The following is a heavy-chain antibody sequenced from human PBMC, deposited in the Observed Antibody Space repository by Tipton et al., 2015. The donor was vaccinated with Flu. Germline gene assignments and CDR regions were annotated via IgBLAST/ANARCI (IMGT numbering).Heavy chain of an antibody. V-gene: IGHV4-59*08. D-gene: IGHD6-6*01. CDR1: GGSISNYY. CDR2: IYSSGST. CDR3: ARHSSSLGRPVDC. Sequence: TLSLTYTASGGSISNYYWNWIRQPPGKGLEWIGYIYSSGSTNFNPSLKSRVTISVDTSKNQFSLKLNSVTAADTAVYYCARHSSSLGRPVDCWGQGTLVTVSS. J-gene: IGHJ4*02.